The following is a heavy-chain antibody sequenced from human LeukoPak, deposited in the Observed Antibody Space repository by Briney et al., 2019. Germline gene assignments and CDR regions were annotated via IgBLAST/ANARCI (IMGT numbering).Heavy chain of an antibody. V-gene: IGHV1-2*02. Sequence: ASVKVSCKASGYTFTGYYMHWVRQAPGQGLEWMGWINPNSGGTNYAQKFQGRVTMTRDTSISTAYMELSRLGSDDTAVYYCARVCSSTSCYSRSIDYWGQGTLVTVSS. CDR1: GYTFTGYY. CDR2: INPNSGGT. D-gene: IGHD2-2*01. J-gene: IGHJ4*02. CDR3: ARVCSSTSCYSRSIDY.